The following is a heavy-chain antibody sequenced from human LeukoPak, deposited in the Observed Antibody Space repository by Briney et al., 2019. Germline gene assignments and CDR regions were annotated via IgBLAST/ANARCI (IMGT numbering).Heavy chain of an antibody. Sequence: SVKVSCKASGGTFSSYAISWVRQAPGQGLEWMGRIIPILGIANYAQKFQGRVTITADKSTSTAYMELSSLRSEDTAVYYCARAWWGDYLFDYWGQGTLVTVSS. D-gene: IGHD4-17*01. CDR3: ARAWWGDYLFDY. CDR2: IIPILGIA. J-gene: IGHJ4*02. V-gene: IGHV1-69*04. CDR1: GGTFSSYA.